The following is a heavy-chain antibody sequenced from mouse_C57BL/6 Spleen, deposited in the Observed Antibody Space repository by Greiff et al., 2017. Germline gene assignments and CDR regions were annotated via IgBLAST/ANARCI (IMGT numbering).Heavy chain of an antibody. D-gene: IGHD2-4*01. J-gene: IGHJ4*01. CDR3: ARVVYYDYDGYAMDY. CDR1: GYSITSGYY. V-gene: IGHV3-6*01. Sequence: EVKLQESGPGLVKPSQSLSLTCSVTGYSITSGYYWNWIRQFPGNKLEWMGYISYDGSNNYNPSLKNRISITRDPSKNQFFLKLNSVTTEDTATYYCARVVYYDYDGYAMDYWGQGTSVTVSS. CDR2: ISYDGSN.